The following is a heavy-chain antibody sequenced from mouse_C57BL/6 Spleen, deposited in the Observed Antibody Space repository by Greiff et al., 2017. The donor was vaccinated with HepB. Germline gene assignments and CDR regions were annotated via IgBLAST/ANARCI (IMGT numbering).Heavy chain of an antibody. V-gene: IGHV1-5*01. Sequence: VHVKQSGTVLARPGASVKMSCKTSGYTFTSYWMHWVKQRPGQGLEWIGAIYPGNSDTSYNQKFKGKAKLTAVTSASTAYMELSSLTNEDSAVYYCTRYAYGYYAMDYWGQGTSVTVSS. D-gene: IGHD6-5*01. CDR3: TRYAYGYYAMDY. J-gene: IGHJ4*01. CDR2: IYPGNSDT. CDR1: GYTFTSYW.